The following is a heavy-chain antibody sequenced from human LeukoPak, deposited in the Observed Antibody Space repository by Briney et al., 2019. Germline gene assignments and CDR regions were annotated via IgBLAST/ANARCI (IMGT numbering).Heavy chain of an antibody. CDR1: GGSTHSY. J-gene: IGHJ5*02. Sequence: SSETLSLTCTVSGGSTHSYWSWIRQPAGKGLEWIGRISGSGTITYNPALQSRLTISIDTSKNQFSLKLMSVTAADTAVYYCARDSGTTGEVKFDPWGQGTLVTVSS. CDR2: ISGSGTI. V-gene: IGHV4-4*07. D-gene: IGHD3-10*01. CDR3: ARDSGTTGEVKFDP.